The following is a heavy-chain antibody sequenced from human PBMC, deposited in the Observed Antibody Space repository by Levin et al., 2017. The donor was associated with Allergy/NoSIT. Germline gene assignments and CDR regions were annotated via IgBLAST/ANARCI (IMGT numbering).Heavy chain of an antibody. D-gene: IGHD4-17*01. J-gene: IGHJ5*01. CDR2: ISGSGGNT. CDR3: ATHRMTTATLNWFGS. Sequence: PGGSLRLSCAASGFSFRSYAMTWIRQAPGKGLEWVSGISGSGGNTFYADSVKGRFTISRDNSKNTLYLQMNNLRPDDTALYYCATHRMTTATLNWFGSWGQGTLVTVSS. V-gene: IGHV3-23*01. CDR1: GFSFRSYA.